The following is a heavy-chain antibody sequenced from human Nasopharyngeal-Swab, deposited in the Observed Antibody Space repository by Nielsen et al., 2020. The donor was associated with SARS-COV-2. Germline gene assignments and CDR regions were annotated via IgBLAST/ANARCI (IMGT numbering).Heavy chain of an antibody. J-gene: IGHJ3*02. CDR2: ISWTRGSI. CDR3: AKAPSSGTDDAFDI. CDR1: GFTFDDYA. Sequence: GGSLRLSCAPSGFTFDDYAMHWVRPAPGKGLEWVSGISWTRGSIGYADSVKGRFTISRDNARNSLYLQMNSLRAEDTALYSCAKAPSSGTDDAFDIWGQGTMVTVSS. V-gene: IGHV3-9*01. D-gene: IGHD2/OR15-2a*01.